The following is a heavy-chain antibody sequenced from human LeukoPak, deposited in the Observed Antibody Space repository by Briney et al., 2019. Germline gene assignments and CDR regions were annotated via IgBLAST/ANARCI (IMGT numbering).Heavy chain of an antibody. D-gene: IGHD1-26*01. J-gene: IGHJ4*02. V-gene: IGHV1-2*02. CDR2: INPNSGGT. Sequence: ASVKVSCKASGYTFTGYYMHWVRQAPGQGLEWMGWINPNSGGTNYAQKFQGRVTMTRHTSISTAYMELSRLRSDDTAVYYCARDTKWEAGVDYWGQGTLVTVSS. CDR1: GYTFTGYY. CDR3: ARDTKWEAGVDY.